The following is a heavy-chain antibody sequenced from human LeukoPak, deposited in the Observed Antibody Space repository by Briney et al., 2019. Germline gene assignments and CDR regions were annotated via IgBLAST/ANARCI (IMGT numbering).Heavy chain of an antibody. CDR3: ARGGYSYGSSRRRFDY. Sequence: SETLSLTCSVSGGSVRSGNYYWSWIRQPPGKGLEWMGEINHSGSTNYNPSLKSRVTISVDTSKNQFSLKLSSVTAADTAVYYCARGGYSYGSSRRRFDYWGQGTLVTVSS. V-gene: IGHV4-61*01. J-gene: IGHJ4*02. CDR2: INHSGST. CDR1: GGSVRSGNYY. D-gene: IGHD5-18*01.